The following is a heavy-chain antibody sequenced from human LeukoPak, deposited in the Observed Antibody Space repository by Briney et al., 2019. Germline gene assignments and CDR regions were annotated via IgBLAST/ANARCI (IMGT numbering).Heavy chain of an antibody. CDR1: GGSFSGYY. J-gene: IGHJ6*03. Sequence: SETLSLTCAVYGGSFSGYYWSWIRQPPGKGLEWIGEINYSGSTNYNPSLKSRVTISVDTSKNQFSLKLSSVTAADTAVYYCARLSRIYSGYDPGTLHYYYYYMDVWGKGTTVTISS. CDR3: ARLSRIYSGYDPGTLHYYYYYMDV. D-gene: IGHD5-12*01. CDR2: INYSGST. V-gene: IGHV4-34*01.